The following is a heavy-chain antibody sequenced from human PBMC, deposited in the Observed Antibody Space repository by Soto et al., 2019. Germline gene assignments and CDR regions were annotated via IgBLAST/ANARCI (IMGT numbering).Heavy chain of an antibody. V-gene: IGHV3-7*02. CDR1: GFTFSSRW. J-gene: IGHJ4*02. CDR3: ATHDGPATAGLVLDF. CDR2: MKQDENGK. D-gene: IGHD2-2*01. Sequence: EVQLVESGGGLVQPGGSLRLSCEASGFTFSSRWMTWVRQGPGKGLEWVANMKQDENGKDYVDSVKGRFTISRDNAKNSLYLPMNSLRAEESAVYYCATHDGPATAGLVLDFWGQGTLVTVSS.